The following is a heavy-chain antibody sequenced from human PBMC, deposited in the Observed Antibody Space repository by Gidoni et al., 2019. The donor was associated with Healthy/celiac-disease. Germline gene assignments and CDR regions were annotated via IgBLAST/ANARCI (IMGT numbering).Heavy chain of an antibody. CDR1: GFTFDDYA. CDR2: ISWNSVSI. Sequence: EVQLVESGGGLVQPGRSLRLSCAASGFTFDDYAMHWVRQAPGKGLDWVSGISWNSVSIGYADSVKGRFTISRDNAKNSLYLQMNSLRAEDTALYYCAKDGGEVAAVAGTGYYYYYYYMDVWGKGTTVTVSS. J-gene: IGHJ6*03. CDR3: AKDGGEVAAVAGTGYYYYYYYMDV. D-gene: IGHD6-19*01. V-gene: IGHV3-9*01.